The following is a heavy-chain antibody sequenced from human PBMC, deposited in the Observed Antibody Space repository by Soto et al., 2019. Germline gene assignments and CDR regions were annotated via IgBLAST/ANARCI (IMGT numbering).Heavy chain of an antibody. Sequence: GGSLRLSCAASGFTFSSYEMNWVRQAPGKGLEWVSYISSSGSTIYYADSVKGRFTISRDNAKNSLYLQMNSLRAEDTAVYYCARASSGYYYYGMDVWGQGTTVTVSS. CDR1: GFTFSSYE. J-gene: IGHJ6*02. CDR2: ISSSGSTI. V-gene: IGHV3-48*03. D-gene: IGHD3-22*01. CDR3: ARASSGYYYYGMDV.